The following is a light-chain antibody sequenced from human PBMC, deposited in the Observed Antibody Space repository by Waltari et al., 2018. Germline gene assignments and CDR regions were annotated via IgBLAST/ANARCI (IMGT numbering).Light chain of an antibody. CDR2: TNS. Sequence: QSVLTQPPSASATPGQRVTIACSGSSSNIGRNTVNWYQQLPGTAPKLLIYTNSQRPSGVSDRFSGSKSGTSASLAISGFQSEDEADYYCAAWDDSLNGVVFGGGTRLTVL. V-gene: IGLV1-44*01. CDR1: SSNIGRNT. J-gene: IGLJ2*01. CDR3: AAWDDSLNGVV.